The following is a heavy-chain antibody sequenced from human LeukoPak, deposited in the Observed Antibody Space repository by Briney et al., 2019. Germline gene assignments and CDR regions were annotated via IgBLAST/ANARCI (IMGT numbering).Heavy chain of an antibody. V-gene: IGHV3-7*01. D-gene: IGHD6-19*01. CDR2: IKHDGSEK. CDR3: ARGAYSSGWAYFDH. J-gene: IGHJ4*02. Sequence: GGSLRLSCAASEFTFSSYWMSWVRQAPGKGLEWVANIKHDGSEKDYVDSEKGRFTISRDNAKNSLYLHMDSLRAEDTAVSYCARGAYSSGWAYFDHWGQGTLVTVSS. CDR1: EFTFSSYW.